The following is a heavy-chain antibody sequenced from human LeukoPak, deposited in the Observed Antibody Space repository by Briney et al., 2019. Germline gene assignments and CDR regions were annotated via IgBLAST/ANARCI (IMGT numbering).Heavy chain of an antibody. CDR1: GYTFTSYD. J-gene: IGHJ6*03. Sequence: GASVKVSCKASGYTFTSYDINWVRQATGQGLEWMGWMNPNSGNTGYAQKFQGRVTMTRNTPISTAYMELSSLRSEDTAVYYCARGSSGYSYYYYYYYMDVWGKGTTVTVSS. CDR2: MNPNSGNT. CDR3: ARGSSGYSYYYYYYYMDV. V-gene: IGHV1-8*01. D-gene: IGHD3-22*01.